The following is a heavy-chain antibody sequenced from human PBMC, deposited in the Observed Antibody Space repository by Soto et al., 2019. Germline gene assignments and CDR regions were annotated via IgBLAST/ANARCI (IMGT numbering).Heavy chain of an antibody. CDR2: IYPGDSDT. CDR3: ARHSASAPKDY. J-gene: IGHJ4*01. Sequence: GESLKISCKGSGYSFTTYWIAWVRQMPGKGLEWVGIIYPGDSDTRYSPSFEGHVTISVDKSISTAFLQWNSLKASDNAIYYCARHSASAPKDYWGQGTLVTVSS. V-gene: IGHV5-51*01. D-gene: IGHD3-10*01. CDR1: GYSFTTYW.